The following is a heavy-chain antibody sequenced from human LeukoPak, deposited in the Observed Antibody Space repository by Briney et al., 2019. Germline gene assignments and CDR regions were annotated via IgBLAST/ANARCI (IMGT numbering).Heavy chain of an antibody. D-gene: IGHD6-13*01. V-gene: IGHV3-30*18. CDR3: AKGAAAAGFDY. CDR1: GFTFGSYG. CDR2: ISYDGSNK. Sequence: GRSLRLSCAASGFTFGSYGMHWVRQAPGKGLEWVAVISYDGSNKYYADSVEGRFTISRDNTKNTLYLQMNSLRAEETAVYYCAKGAAAAGFDYWGQGTLVTVSS. J-gene: IGHJ4*02.